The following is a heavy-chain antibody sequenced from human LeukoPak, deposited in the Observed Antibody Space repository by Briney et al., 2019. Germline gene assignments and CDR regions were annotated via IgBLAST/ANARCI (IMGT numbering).Heavy chain of an antibody. CDR1: GASISSAGYY. D-gene: IGHD6-13*01. CDR2: IYYSGST. J-gene: IGHJ4*02. Sequence: SETLSLTCAVSGASISSAGYYWTWIRHHPGEGLEWIGYIYYSGSTYYNPSLRSRLTISMDTSKNQFSLKLSSVTDADTAVYYCARAAYTSSWAIDDWGQGTLVTVSS. CDR3: ARAAYTSSWAIDD. V-gene: IGHV4-31*11.